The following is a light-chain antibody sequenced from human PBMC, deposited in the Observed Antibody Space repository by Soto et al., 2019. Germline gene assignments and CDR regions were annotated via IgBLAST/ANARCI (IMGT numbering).Light chain of an antibody. V-gene: IGKV3-20*01. CDR1: QSVSNS. CDR3: QQYGSSLT. J-gene: IGKJ4*01. Sequence: EIVLTQSPGTLSLSPGERVTLSCRASQSVSNSLAWYQQKPGQTPRLIMFGASNRATGIPDRFSGSGSGTDFTLTISRLEPEDFAVYHCQQYGSSLTFGGGTEVEIK. CDR2: GAS.